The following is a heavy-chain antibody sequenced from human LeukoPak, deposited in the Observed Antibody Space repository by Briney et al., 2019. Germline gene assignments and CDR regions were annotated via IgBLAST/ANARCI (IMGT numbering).Heavy chain of an antibody. D-gene: IGHD3-9*01. CDR2: NSGGST. J-gene: IGHJ4*02. Sequence: PGGSLRLSCTASGFTLSSYEMSWIRQAPGKGLEWVSSNSGGSTHYADPVMGRFTISRDNSKNTLYLQMNSLRAEDTAVYYCARTLRYFDWLDDYWGQGTLVTVSS. CDR3: ARTLRYFDWLDDY. CDR1: GFTLSSYE. V-gene: IGHV3-23*01.